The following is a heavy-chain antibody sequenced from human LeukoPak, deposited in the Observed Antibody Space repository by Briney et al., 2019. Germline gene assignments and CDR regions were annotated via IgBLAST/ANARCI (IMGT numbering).Heavy chain of an antibody. CDR2: TSYDGTKN. CDR3: ARLGEDSYGYQTDFDY. Sequence: QPGRSLRLSCAASGFTFSSYGVHWVRQAPGKGLDWVAFTSYDGTKNYYADSVKGRFTISRDNSKNTLFLQMNSLRPEDTAVYYCARLGEDSYGYQTDFDYWGQGTLVTVSS. J-gene: IGHJ4*02. CDR1: GFTFSSYG. V-gene: IGHV3-30*03. D-gene: IGHD5-18*01.